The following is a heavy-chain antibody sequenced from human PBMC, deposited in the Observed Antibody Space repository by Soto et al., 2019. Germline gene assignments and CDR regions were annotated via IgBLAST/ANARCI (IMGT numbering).Heavy chain of an antibody. CDR2: IYYIGST. J-gene: IGHJ4*02. CDR3: ARLRYYGSTTYVFDS. Sequence: QVQLQESGPGLVKPSETLSLRCTVSGGSISSYYWSWIRQPPGKGLEWIGYIYYIGSTNYNPSLKSRVTISVDTSKNQFSLRVSSVTAADTAVYYCARLRYYGSTTYVFDSWGQGTLVTVSS. V-gene: IGHV4-59*08. D-gene: IGHD3-10*01. CDR1: GGSISSYY.